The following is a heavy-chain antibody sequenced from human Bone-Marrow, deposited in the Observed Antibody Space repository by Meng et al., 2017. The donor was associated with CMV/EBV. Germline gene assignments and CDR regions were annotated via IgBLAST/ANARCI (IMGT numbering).Heavy chain of an antibody. V-gene: IGHV4-59*01. J-gene: IGHJ6*02. Sequence: SETLALTCTVSGGSISSYYWSWIRQPPGKRLEWIGYIYYTGITNYNSSLKGRVTISVDTSKNQFSLKLTSVTAADTAVYYCARDWAPYCSSTSCYAFYYGMDVWGQGTTVTVSS. CDR3: ARDWAPYCSSTSCYAFYYGMDV. CDR2: IYYTGIT. D-gene: IGHD2-2*01. CDR1: GGSISSYY.